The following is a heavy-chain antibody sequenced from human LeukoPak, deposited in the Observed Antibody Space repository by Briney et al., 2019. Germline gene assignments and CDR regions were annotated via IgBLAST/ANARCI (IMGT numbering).Heavy chain of an antibody. CDR2: ISSSSSYI. V-gene: IGHV3-21*01. CDR3: TELDCNSTNCHDY. D-gene: IGHD2-2*01. Sequence: GGSLRLSCAASGFTFSSYSMNWVRQAPGKGLEWVSSISSSSSYIYYADSVKGRFTISRDNAKNSLYLQMNSLRAEDTAVYYCTELDCNSTNCHDYWGQGTLVTVSS. CDR1: GFTFSSYS. J-gene: IGHJ4*02.